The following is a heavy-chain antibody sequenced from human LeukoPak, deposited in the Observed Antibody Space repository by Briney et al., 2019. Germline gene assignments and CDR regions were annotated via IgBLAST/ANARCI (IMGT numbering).Heavy chain of an antibody. V-gene: IGHV4-34*01. CDR3: ARGGRSEYYGSGSHDY. CDR2: SNHSGRT. Sequence: SETLSLTCVVYGGSFSDYYWTWIRQPPGKGLEWIGESNHSGRTNYNPSLKSRVTVSLDTSRNQFSLKLSSVTAADTAVYYCARGGRSEYYGSGSHDYWGQGTLVTASS. CDR1: GGSFSDYY. J-gene: IGHJ4*02. D-gene: IGHD3-10*01.